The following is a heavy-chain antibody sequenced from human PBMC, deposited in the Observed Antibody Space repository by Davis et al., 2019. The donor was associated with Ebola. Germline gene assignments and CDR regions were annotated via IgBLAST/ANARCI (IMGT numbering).Heavy chain of an antibody. CDR1: GYSFTSYW. D-gene: IGHD6-19*01. CDR2: IHPRDSDT. J-gene: IGHJ4*02. Sequence: GESLKISCKGSGYSFTSYWIGWVRQMPGKGLEWMGIIHPRDSDTRYSPSFQGQVTMSVDKSISAAYLHWTTLKASDTAIYYCARLAGGDRGWSNYFDYWGQGSLVTVSS. V-gene: IGHV5-51*01. CDR3: ARLAGGDRGWSNYFDY.